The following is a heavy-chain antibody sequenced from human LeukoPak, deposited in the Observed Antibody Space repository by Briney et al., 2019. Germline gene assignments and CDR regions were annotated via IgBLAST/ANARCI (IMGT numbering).Heavy chain of an antibody. J-gene: IGHJ4*02. CDR1: GFTFDDYG. D-gene: IGHD1-26*01. V-gene: IGHV3-20*04. CDR2: INWNGGST. CDR3: ARSEGSYYGDYFDY. Sequence: GGSLRLSCAASGFTFDDYGMSWVRQAPGKGLEWVSGINWNGGSTGYADSVKGRFTISRDNAKSSLYLQMNSLRAEDTALYYCARSEGSYYGDYFDYWGQGTLVTVSS.